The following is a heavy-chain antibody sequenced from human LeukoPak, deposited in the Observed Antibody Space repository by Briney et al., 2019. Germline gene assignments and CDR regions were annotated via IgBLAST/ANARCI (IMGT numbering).Heavy chain of an antibody. CDR2: FSGYGGST. Sequence: GGSLRLSYAASGFTFSSYGMSWVRQAPGKGLEWVSGFSGYGGSTYYADSVKGRFTISRDNSKNTLYLQVNSLRVEDTAVYYCAKNGRVIPAAMFYFDYWGQGTLVTVSS. J-gene: IGHJ4*02. CDR1: GFTFSSYG. D-gene: IGHD2-2*01. V-gene: IGHV3-23*01. CDR3: AKNGRVIPAAMFYFDY.